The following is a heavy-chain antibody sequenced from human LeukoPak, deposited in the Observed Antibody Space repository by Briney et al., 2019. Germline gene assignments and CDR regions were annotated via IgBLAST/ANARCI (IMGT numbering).Heavy chain of an antibody. CDR2: INNDGSST. CDR3: AVRSFGGVKAFDY. J-gene: IGHJ4*02. Sequence: GGSLRLSCAASGFTFSNYWMHWVRQAPGKGLVWVSRINNDGSSTNYADSVKGRFTISRDNAKNTPYLQMNSLGAEDTALYYCAVRSFGGVKAFDYWGQGTLVTVSS. CDR1: GFTFSNYW. D-gene: IGHD3-3*02. V-gene: IGHV3-74*01.